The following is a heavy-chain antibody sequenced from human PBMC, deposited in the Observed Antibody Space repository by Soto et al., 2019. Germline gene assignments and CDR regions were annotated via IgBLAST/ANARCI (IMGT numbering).Heavy chain of an antibody. CDR1: GFTVSSYY. Sequence: EVQLVESGGGLVQPGGSLRLSCAASGFTVSSYYMSWVRQAPGKGLEWVSVIYSAGSADFADSVKGRFTISRDNSKNTLYLQMSSLRAEDTAVYYCARVPSSSYHYFDYWGQATLVTVSS. CDR3: ARVPSSSYHYFDY. V-gene: IGHV3-66*01. D-gene: IGHD6-13*01. CDR2: IYSAGSA. J-gene: IGHJ4*02.